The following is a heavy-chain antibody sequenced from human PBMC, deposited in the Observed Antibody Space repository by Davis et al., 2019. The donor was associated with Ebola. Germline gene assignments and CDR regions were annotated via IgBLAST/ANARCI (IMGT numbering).Heavy chain of an antibody. V-gene: IGHV1-24*01. CDR3: ATGPQQLVLSSWFDP. D-gene: IGHD6-13*01. Sequence: ASVKVSCKVSGYTLTELSMHWVRQAPGKGLEWMGGFDPEDGETIYTQKFQGRVTMTEDTSTATAYMELSSLRSEDTAVYYCATGPQQLVLSSWFDPWGQGTLVTVSS. CDR2: FDPEDGET. CDR1: GYTLTELS. J-gene: IGHJ5*02.